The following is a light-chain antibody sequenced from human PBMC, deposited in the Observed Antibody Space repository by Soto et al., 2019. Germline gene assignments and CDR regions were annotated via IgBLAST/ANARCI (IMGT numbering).Light chain of an antibody. V-gene: IGKV1-27*01. CDR3: QKYNSAPWT. CDR1: QGISNY. J-gene: IGKJ1*01. CDR2: VAS. Sequence: DIQMTQSPSSLSASVGDRVTITCRASQGISNYLAWYQQQPGKVPKLLIYVASTLQSGIPSRFSGSGSGTDFTLTISSLQPEDGATYYCQKYNSAPWTFGQGTKVDIK.